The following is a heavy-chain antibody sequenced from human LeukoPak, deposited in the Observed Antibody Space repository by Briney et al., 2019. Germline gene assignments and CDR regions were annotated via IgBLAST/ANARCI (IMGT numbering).Heavy chain of an antibody. V-gene: IGHV3-48*02. J-gene: IGHJ5*02. CDR1: GFTFSSYS. CDR3: TRGASGHSYGYWFDP. Sequence: HPGGSLRLSCAASGFTFSSYSMNWVRQAPGKGLEWVSYISSSSSTIYYADSVKGRFTISRDNAKNSLYLQMNSLRDEDTAVYYCTRGASGHSYGYWFDPWGQGTLVTVSS. CDR2: ISSSSSTI. D-gene: IGHD5-18*01.